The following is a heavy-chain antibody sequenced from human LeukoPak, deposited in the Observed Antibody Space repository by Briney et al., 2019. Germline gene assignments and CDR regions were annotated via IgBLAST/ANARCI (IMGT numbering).Heavy chain of an antibody. CDR3: AKKGGPYCSSTSCSTTYYFDX. CDR1: GLTFSSYG. V-gene: IGHV3-30*18. Sequence: GGSLRLSCVASGLTFSSYGTHWVRQAPGKGREWVAVISSDGSNKNYADSVKGRFTISRDNSKNTLYLQMNSLRAEDTAVYYCAKKGGPYCSSTSCSTTYYFDXXXQXXXXTVXS. J-gene: IGHJ4*02. CDR2: ISSDGSNK. D-gene: IGHD2-2*01.